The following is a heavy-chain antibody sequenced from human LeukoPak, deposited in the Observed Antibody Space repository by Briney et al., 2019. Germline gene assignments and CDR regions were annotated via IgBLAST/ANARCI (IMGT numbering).Heavy chain of an antibody. Sequence: GGSLRLSCAASGFTFSDYWLSWVRQAPGKGLEWVANIKQDGSEKYYVDSVKGRLTISRDNAKNSLYLQMNSLRAEDTAVYYCARHITTGGQTAYNWFDPWGQGTLVTVSS. J-gene: IGHJ5*02. D-gene: IGHD1-14*01. CDR1: GFTFSDYW. CDR2: IKQDGSEK. V-gene: IGHV3-7*01. CDR3: ARHITTGGQTAYNWFDP.